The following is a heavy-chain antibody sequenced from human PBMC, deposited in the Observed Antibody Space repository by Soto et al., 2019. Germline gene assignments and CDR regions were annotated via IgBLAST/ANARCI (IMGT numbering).Heavy chain of an antibody. D-gene: IGHD3-22*01. V-gene: IGHV3-23*01. CDR1: GFTFSSYA. CDR3: AKSGGPYYSDSSGYLPFDY. Sequence: EAQLLESGGGLVQPGGSLRLSCAASGFTFSSYAMSWVRQAPGKGLEWVPAISGSGGSTYYADSVKGRFTISRDNSKNTLYLQMNSLRAEDTAVYYCAKSGGPYYSDSSGYLPFDYWGQGTLVTVSS. CDR2: ISGSGGST. J-gene: IGHJ4*02.